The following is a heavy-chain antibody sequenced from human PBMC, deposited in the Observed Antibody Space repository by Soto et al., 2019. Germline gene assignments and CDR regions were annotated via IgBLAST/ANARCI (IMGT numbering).Heavy chain of an antibody. CDR3: ATSEPYSSGWYLGHYFDY. CDR1: GFTFSDAW. V-gene: IGHV3-15*07. CDR2: IKSKANGGTT. D-gene: IGHD6-19*01. J-gene: IGHJ4*02. Sequence: SCAASGFTFSDAWINWVRQAPGKGLEWVGRIKSKANGGTTDFAALVKGRFAISRDDSKEMVYLQLNSLRSEDTAVYYCATSEPYSSGWYLGHYFDYWGQGTLVTVSS.